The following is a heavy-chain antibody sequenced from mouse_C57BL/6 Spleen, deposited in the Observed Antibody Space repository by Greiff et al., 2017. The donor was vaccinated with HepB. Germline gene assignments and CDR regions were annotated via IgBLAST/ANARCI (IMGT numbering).Heavy chain of an antibody. CDR3: AKRAGKKEDYYGSILYWYFDV. Sequence: QVQLKESGPGLVAPSQSLSITCTVSGFSLTSYGVSWVRQPPGKGLEWLGVIWGDGSTNYHSALISRLSISKDNSKSQVFLKLNSLQTDDTATYDCAKRAGKKEDYYGSILYWYFDVWGTGTTVTVSS. D-gene: IGHD1-1*01. V-gene: IGHV2-3*01. CDR1: GFSLTSYG. J-gene: IGHJ1*03. CDR2: IWGDGST.